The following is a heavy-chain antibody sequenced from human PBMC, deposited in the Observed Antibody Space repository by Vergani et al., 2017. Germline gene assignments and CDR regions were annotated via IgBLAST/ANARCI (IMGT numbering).Heavy chain of an antibody. D-gene: IGHD4-23*01. V-gene: IGHV4-30-2*01. CDR3: ALAHYGGNWFDP. CDR1: GGSISSGGYS. CDR2: IYHSGST. J-gene: IGHJ5*02. Sequence: QLQLQESGSGLVQPSQTLSLTCAVSGGSISSGGYSWSWIRQPPGKGLEWIGYIYHSGSTYYNPSLKSRVTISVDRSKNQFSLKLSSVTAADTAVYYCALAHYGGNWFDPWGQGTLVTVSS.